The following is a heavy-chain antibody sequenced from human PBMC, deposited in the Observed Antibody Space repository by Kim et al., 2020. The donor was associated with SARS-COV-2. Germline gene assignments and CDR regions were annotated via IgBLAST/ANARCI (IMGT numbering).Heavy chain of an antibody. CDR3: ARDRASSSWYGMDV. Sequence: GGSLRLSCAASGFTFSSYSMNWVRQAPGKGLEWVSYISSSSSTIYYADSVKGRFTISRDNAKNSLYLQMNSLRDEDTAVYYCARDRASSSWYGMDVWGQGTTVTVSS. J-gene: IGHJ6*02. CDR2: ISSSSSTI. V-gene: IGHV3-48*02. D-gene: IGHD6-13*01. CDR1: GFTFSSYS.